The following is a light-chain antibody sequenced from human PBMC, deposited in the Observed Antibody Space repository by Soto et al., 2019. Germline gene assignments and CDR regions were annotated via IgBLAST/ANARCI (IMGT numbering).Light chain of an antibody. V-gene: IGKV3-11*01. J-gene: IGKJ5*01. CDR2: DAS. Sequence: EIVLTRSPATLSLSPGERANISCRASQSVTTYLAWYQQKPGQAPRLLIYDASDRATGIPARFSGSGSGTDFTLTISSLEPEDFAVYYCQQRSNWPPSITFGQGTRLEIK. CDR1: QSVTTY. CDR3: QQRSNWPPSIT.